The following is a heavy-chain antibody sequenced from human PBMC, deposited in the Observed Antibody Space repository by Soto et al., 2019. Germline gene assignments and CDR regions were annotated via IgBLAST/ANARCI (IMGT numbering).Heavy chain of an antibody. Sequence: GSLRLSCTVSGFTFSRFWMGWVRQAPGRGLEWVANIQQDGSEKYYVDSVRGRFTMSKDNVKNALYLQMNSLGAEDTAVYHCARVRYGGNSYYFDYWGQGAMVTVYS. CDR3: ARVRYGGNSYYFDY. CDR1: GFTFSRFW. CDR2: IQQDGSEK. J-gene: IGHJ4*02. D-gene: IGHD4-17*01. V-gene: IGHV3-7*03.